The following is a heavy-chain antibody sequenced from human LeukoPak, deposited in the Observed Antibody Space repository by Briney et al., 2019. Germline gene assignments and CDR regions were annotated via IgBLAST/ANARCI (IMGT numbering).Heavy chain of an antibody. CDR1: GDSVSSGSYY. CDR2: ISYSGST. Sequence: PETLSLTCTVSGDSVSSGSYYWSWIRQPPGKGLEWIGYISYSGSTNYNPSLKSRVTISVDTSKNQFSLRLGSVTAADTAVYYCASVLRLGELSPDYWGQGTLVTVSS. J-gene: IGHJ4*02. D-gene: IGHD3-16*02. V-gene: IGHV4-61*01. CDR3: ASVLRLGELSPDY.